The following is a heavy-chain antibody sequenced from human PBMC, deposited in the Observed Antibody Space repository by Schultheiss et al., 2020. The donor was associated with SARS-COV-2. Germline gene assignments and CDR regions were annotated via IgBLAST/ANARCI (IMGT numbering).Heavy chain of an antibody. CDR1: GGSISSYY. D-gene: IGHD3-22*01. J-gene: IGHJ4*02. V-gene: IGHV4-59*01. Sequence: SQTLSLTCTVSGGSISSYYWSCIRQPPGKGLEWIGYIYYSGSTNYNPSLKSRVTISVDTSKNQFSLKLSSVTAADTAVYYCARARDHYYDSSGYYYSAHYFDYWGQGTLVTVSS. CDR2: IYYSGST. CDR3: ARARDHYYDSSGYYYSAHYFDY.